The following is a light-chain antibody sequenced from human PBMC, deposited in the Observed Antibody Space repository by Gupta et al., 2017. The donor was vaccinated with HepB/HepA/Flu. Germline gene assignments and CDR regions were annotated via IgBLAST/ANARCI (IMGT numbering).Light chain of an antibody. CDR2: LNCDGSH. CDR1: SGHSSYA. V-gene: IGLV4-69*01. Sequence: QLVLTQSPSASASLGASVKLTCTLRSGHSSYAIAWHQQQPEKGPRYLMKLNCDGSHSKGDGIPDRFSGSSSGAERYLTISSLQSEDEADYYCQTWGTGFHVVFGGGTKLTVL. CDR3: QTWGTGFHVV. J-gene: IGLJ2*01.